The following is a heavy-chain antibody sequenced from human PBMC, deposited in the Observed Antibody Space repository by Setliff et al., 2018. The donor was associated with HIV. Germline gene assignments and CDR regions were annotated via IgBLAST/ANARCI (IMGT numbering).Heavy chain of an antibody. CDR1: GVSISSYY. CDR3: AKSSPSIGYITDC. CDR2: IFPGGAT. V-gene: IGHV4-59*01. D-gene: IGHD5-12*01. J-gene: IGHJ4*02. Sequence: TLSLTCSVSGVSISSYYWSWIRHSPGKGLEWIGIIFPGGATNYNPSLTSRVTISVDTSKNHLFPKLTSVTTADTAVYFCAKSSPSIGYITDCWGQGAPVTVSS.